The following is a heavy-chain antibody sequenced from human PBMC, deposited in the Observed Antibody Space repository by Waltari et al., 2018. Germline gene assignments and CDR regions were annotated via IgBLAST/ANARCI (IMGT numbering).Heavy chain of an antibody. CDR2: IYIRGST. CDR1: GGSISNSY. D-gene: IGHD2-21*02. CDR3: ASAPACGGDCYSAFDI. V-gene: IGHV4-4*07. Sequence: QVQLQESGPGLVKPSETLSLTCTVSGGSISNSYWSWIRQPAGKGLEWIGRIYIRGSTNYNPALKSRVTMSLDTSKNHFSLRLSSVTAADTAVYYCASAPACGGDCYSAFDIWGQGTMVTVSS. J-gene: IGHJ3*02.